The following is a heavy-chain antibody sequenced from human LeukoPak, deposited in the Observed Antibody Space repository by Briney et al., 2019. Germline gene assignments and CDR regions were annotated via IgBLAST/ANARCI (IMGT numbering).Heavy chain of an antibody. Sequence: NPGGSLRLSCAASGFTFSSYYMNWVRQAPGKGLEWVSSISRTTNYTYYTDSVKGRFTISRDNAKNSLYLQTNSLRAEDTAVYYCATSQDILTGYGMDVWGQGTTVTVSS. D-gene: IGHD3-9*01. CDR3: ATSQDILTGYGMDV. V-gene: IGHV3-21*01. J-gene: IGHJ6*02. CDR2: ISRTTNYT. CDR1: GFTFSSYY.